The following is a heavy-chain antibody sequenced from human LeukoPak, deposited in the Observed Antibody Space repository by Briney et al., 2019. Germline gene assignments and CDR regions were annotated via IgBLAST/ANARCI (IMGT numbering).Heavy chain of an antibody. CDR1: GGSISSGSYY. J-gene: IGHJ3*02. Sequence: SQTLSLTCTVSGGSISSGSYYWSWIRQSAGKGLEWIGRIYTSGSTNDNPSLKSRVTISVDTSKNQFSLKLSSVTAADTAIYYCARLLSIADAFDIWGQGTMVTVSS. V-gene: IGHV4-61*02. D-gene: IGHD2/OR15-2a*01. CDR2: IYTSGST. CDR3: ARLLSIADAFDI.